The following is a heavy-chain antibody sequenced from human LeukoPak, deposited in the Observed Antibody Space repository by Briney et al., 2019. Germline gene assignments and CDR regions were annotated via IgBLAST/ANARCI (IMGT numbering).Heavy chain of an antibody. Sequence: GGSLRLSCAASGFTVSSNYMSWVRQAPGKGLEWVSALSHSAYTTYYADSVKGRFTISRDNSKNTLYLQMNSLRAEDTAVYYCAKSQLAYCSGGSCFDAFDIWGQGTMVTVSS. CDR3: AKSQLAYCSGGSCFDAFDI. D-gene: IGHD2-15*01. CDR1: GFTVSSNY. CDR2: LSHSAYTT. J-gene: IGHJ3*02. V-gene: IGHV3-23*01.